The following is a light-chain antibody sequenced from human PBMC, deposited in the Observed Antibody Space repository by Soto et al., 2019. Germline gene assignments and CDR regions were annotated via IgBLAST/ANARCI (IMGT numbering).Light chain of an antibody. Sequence: DIQMTQSPSTLSASVGDRVTITCRASQSINTWLAWYQQKPGKAHNLLIYDAYNLETGVQSRFNGSGSGTEFSLTIRSLEPDDFATYYCKQYNNYLWTFGQGTKVDIK. CDR1: QSINTW. J-gene: IGKJ1*01. CDR2: DAY. CDR3: KQYNNYLWT. V-gene: IGKV1-5*01.